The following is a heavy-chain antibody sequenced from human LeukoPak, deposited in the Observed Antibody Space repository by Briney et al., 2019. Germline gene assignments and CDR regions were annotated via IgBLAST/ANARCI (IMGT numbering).Heavy chain of an antibody. CDR3: ARGRGGSGYYYMDV. J-gene: IGHJ6*03. Sequence: ASVKVSCKASGYTFTSDDINWVRQATGQGLEWMGWMNPNSGNTGYAQKFQGRVTMTRNTSISTAYMELSSLRSEDSAVYYCARGRGGSGYYYMDVWGKGTTVTVSS. D-gene: IGHD3-16*01. CDR1: GYTFTSDD. CDR2: MNPNSGNT. V-gene: IGHV1-8*01.